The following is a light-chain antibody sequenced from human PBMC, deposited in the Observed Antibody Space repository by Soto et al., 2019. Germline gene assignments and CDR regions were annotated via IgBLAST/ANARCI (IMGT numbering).Light chain of an antibody. CDR1: SSNIGSKS. J-gene: IGLJ7*01. CDR2: SND. CDR3: AAWDDSLNALV. Sequence: QSVLTQPPSASGTPGQRVAISCSGSSSNIGSKSVNWYQQVPGTAPKLLIYSNDHRPSGVPDRFSGSKSGTSASLAISGLQSDDEANYCCAAWDDSLNALVFGGGTQLTVL. V-gene: IGLV1-44*01.